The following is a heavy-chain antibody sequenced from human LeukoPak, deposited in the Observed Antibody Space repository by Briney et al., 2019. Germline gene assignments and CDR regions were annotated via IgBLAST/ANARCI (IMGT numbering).Heavy chain of an antibody. J-gene: IGHJ4*02. CDR2: ISYDGSNK. CDR1: GFTFSGYA. Sequence: PGGSLRLSCAASGFTFSGYAMHWVRQAPGKGLEWVAVISYDGSNKYYADSVKGRFTISRDNSKNTLYLQMNSLRAEDTAVYYCARDWGEMATVGYDYWGQGTLVTVSS. V-gene: IGHV3-30-3*01. CDR3: ARDWGEMATVGYDY. D-gene: IGHD5-24*01.